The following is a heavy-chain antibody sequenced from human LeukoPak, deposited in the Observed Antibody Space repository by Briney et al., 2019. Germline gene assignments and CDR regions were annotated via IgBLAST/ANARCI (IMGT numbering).Heavy chain of an antibody. J-gene: IGHJ4*02. CDR3: AREMIPGQQLPTNYFDY. CDR2: IIPIFGTA. CDR1: GGTFISYA. V-gene: IGHV1-69*13. Sequence: ASVKVSCKASGGTFISYAISWVRQAPGQGLEWMGGIIPIFGTANYAQKFQGRVTITADESTSTAYMELSSLRSEDTAVYYCAREMIPGQQLPTNYFDYWGQGTLVTVSS. D-gene: IGHD6-13*01.